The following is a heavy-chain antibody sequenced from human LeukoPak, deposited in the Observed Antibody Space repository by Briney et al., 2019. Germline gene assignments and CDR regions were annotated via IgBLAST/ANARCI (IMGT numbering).Heavy chain of an antibody. V-gene: IGHV3-33*01. CDR2: ISRDGNTK. Sequence: PGTSLRLSCAGSGFTFSTYVMHWVRQVPGKGLEWVARISRDGNTKFYADSVKGRFTISRDNSKNTLSLEMYSLRAEDTAMYYCARDRDWMLYDYWGQGTLVTVSS. J-gene: IGHJ4*02. CDR3: ARDRDWMLYDY. CDR1: GFTFSTYV. D-gene: IGHD3-9*01.